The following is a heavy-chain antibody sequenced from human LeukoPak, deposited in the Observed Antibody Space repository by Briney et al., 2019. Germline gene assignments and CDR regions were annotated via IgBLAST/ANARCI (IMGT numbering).Heavy chain of an antibody. V-gene: IGHV4-59*01. Sequence: SETLSLTCTVSGDSIRNYYWSWIRQPPGKGLEWIGYIYYSGSTNYNPSLKSRVTISLHTSKNQFSLKLNSVTAADTAVYYCARVQIAYSYGLFDYWGQGTLVTVSS. CDR2: IYYSGST. CDR3: ARVQIAYSYGLFDY. D-gene: IGHD5-18*01. CDR1: GDSIRNYY. J-gene: IGHJ4*02.